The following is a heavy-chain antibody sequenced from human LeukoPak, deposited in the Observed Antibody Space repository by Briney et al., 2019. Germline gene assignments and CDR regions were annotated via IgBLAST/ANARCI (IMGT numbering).Heavy chain of an antibody. CDR2: VSYDGSNK. V-gene: IGHV3-30*04. D-gene: IGHD5-12*01. CDR3: ARDGRSGYDLGFHFDY. CDR1: GFTFSNYA. Sequence: GGSLRLSCAASGFTFSNYAMHWVRQDPGKGLEWDAVVSYDGSNKYYADSVKGRFTISRDDSKNSLYLQVNSLRGEDTAVYYCARDGRSGYDLGFHFDYWGLGTLVTVSS. J-gene: IGHJ4*02.